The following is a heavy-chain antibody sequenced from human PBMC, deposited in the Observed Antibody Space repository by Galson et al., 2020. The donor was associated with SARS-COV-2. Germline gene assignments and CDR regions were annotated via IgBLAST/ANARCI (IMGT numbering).Heavy chain of an antibody. CDR2: IYWDDDK. Sequence: ESAPKLVNTTQTHTLTCTFTGFSLSTYGVGVRWIRQPPGKALEWLALIYWDDDKRYSPSLRSRLTITKDTPKNQVVLTMTNVDPVDTGTYYWAHGEGFVRWGRGTLVTVSS. D-gene: IGHD3-10*01. CDR3: AHGEGFVR. V-gene: IGHV2-5*02. J-gene: IGHJ4*02. CDR1: GFSLSTYGVG.